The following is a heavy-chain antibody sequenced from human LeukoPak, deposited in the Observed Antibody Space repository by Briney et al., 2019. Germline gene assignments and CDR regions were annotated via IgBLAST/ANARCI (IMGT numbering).Heavy chain of an antibody. V-gene: IGHV1-18*01. J-gene: IGHJ1*01. CDR2: VSAYNGYK. CDR3: VRGDCSGVSCYLPEYFRH. D-gene: IGHD2-15*01. CDR1: GYTLTSIS. Sequence: SVKLSCKASGYTLTSISISWVRHAPAHGIEWMGWVSAYNGYKDYAQKLQGRVTMTTETSTNTAYMELWSLRSDDTAVYYCVRGDCSGVSCYLPEYFRHWGQGTLVTVSS.